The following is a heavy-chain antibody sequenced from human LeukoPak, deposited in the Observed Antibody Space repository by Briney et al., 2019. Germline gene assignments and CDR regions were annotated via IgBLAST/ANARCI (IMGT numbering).Heavy chain of an antibody. V-gene: IGHV3-64D*09. D-gene: IGHD6-6*01. CDR3: VNRISSSSGFDH. J-gene: IGHJ4*02. Sequence: GGSLRLSCSASGFTFSNYAVYWVRQAPGKGLEHVSAISPNGGTTYYADSVKGRFTISRDNSKNTLYLQMSSLRPEDTAVYYCVNRISSSSGFDHWGQGTLVTVSS. CDR1: GFTFSNYA. CDR2: ISPNGGTT.